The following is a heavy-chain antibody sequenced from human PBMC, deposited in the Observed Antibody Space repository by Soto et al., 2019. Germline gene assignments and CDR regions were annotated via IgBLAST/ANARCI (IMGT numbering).Heavy chain of an antibody. Sequence: SETLSLTCTISGDSINNYFWNWIRQSPGKGLEWIGYISYRGSTSYNPSLQSRVTISSDTSKNQFSPELSSVTAAHTAVYYCAGARQRDTGRGLDVWGQGTTVTVSS. CDR2: ISYRGST. CDR1: GDSINNYF. D-gene: IGHD5-18*01. V-gene: IGHV4-59*01. J-gene: IGHJ6*02. CDR3: AGARQRDTGRGLDV.